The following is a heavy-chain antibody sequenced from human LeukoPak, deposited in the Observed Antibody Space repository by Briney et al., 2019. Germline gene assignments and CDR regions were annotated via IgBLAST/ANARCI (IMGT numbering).Heavy chain of an antibody. Sequence: GGSLRLSCAASGFTVSSNHMSWVRQAPGKGLEWVSVIYSGGSTYYAGSVKGRFTISRDSSKNMLYLQMNSLRAEDTAVYYCAREGNTGSQEGMDVWGQGTTVTVSS. CDR2: IYSGGST. D-gene: IGHD1-26*01. V-gene: IGHV3-53*01. CDR3: AREGNTGSQEGMDV. CDR1: GFTVSSNH. J-gene: IGHJ6*02.